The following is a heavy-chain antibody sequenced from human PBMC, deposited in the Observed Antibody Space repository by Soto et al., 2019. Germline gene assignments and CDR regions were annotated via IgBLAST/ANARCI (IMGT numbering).Heavy chain of an antibody. Sequence: QINLMESGPPLVKPTQTLTLTCTFSGFSLTTSGMGVAWIRQPPGKALEWLALIYWDDDKHYSPSMKTRLTITKDNAKNSVVHTMTNMDPVDAATYFCTHSADMGGNSWRPAYWGHGILITVSS. CDR2: IYWDDDK. D-gene: IGHD6-13*01. V-gene: IGHV2-5*02. CDR1: GFSLTTSGMG. J-gene: IGHJ4*03. CDR3: THSADMGGNSWRPAY.